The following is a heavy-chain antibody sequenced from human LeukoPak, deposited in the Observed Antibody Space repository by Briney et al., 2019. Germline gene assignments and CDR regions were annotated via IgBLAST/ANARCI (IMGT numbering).Heavy chain of an antibody. D-gene: IGHD6-13*01. V-gene: IGHV3-7*01. J-gene: IGHJ4*02. Sequence: GGSLRLSCECTGFTFNKAWMTWVRQTPGKGVEWVANIQEDGSGVYYMDSVRGRFAISRDNAKNSLFLQMNSLRPEDTVLYYCSIWGSTWGLDYWGQGTPVTVSS. CDR2: IQEDGSGV. CDR3: SIWGSTWGLDY. CDR1: GFTFNKAW.